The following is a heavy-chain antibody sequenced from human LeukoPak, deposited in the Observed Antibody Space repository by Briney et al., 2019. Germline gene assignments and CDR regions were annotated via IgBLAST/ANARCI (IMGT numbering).Heavy chain of an antibody. D-gene: IGHD3-3*01. Sequence: GESLKISCKGSGYSFTSYWIGWVRQMPGKGLEWMGIIYPGDSDTRYSPSFQGQVTISADKSISTAYLQWSSLKASDSAMYYCARTDYDFWSGYFGYFEYWGQGTLVTVSS. CDR2: IYPGDSDT. CDR3: ARTDYDFWSGYFGYFEY. CDR1: GYSFTSYW. V-gene: IGHV5-51*01. J-gene: IGHJ4*02.